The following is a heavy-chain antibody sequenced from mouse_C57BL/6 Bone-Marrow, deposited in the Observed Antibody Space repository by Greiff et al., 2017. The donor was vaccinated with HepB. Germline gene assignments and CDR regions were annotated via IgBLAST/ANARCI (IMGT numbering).Heavy chain of an antibody. CDR1: GFTFSDYY. J-gene: IGHJ4*01. V-gene: IGHV5-12*01. D-gene: IGHD1-1*01. CDR2: ISNGGGST. CDR3: ARPRKYYGSAYAMDY. Sequence: EVKVVESGGGLVQPGGSLKLSCAASGFTFSDYYMYWVRQTPEKRLEWVAYISNGGGSTYYPDTVKGRFTISRDNAKNTLYLQMSRLKSEDTAMYYCARPRKYYGSAYAMDYWGQGTSVTVSS.